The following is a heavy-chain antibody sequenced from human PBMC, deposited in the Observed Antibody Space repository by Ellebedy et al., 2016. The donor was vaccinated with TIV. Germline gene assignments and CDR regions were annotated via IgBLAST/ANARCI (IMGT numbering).Heavy chain of an antibody. CDR2: INPNSGGT. D-gene: IGHD6-19*01. CDR3: ASPIAVAGGFDY. J-gene: IGHJ4*02. V-gene: IGHV1-2*02. Sequence: ASVKVSCXASGYTFTGYYMHWVRQAPGQGLEWMGWINPNSGGTNYAQKFQGRVTMTRDTSISTAYMELSRLRSDDTAVYYCASPIAVAGGFDYWGQGTLVTVSS. CDR1: GYTFTGYY.